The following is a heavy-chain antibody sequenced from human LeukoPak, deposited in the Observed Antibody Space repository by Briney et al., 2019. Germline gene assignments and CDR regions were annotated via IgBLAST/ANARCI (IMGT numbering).Heavy chain of an antibody. J-gene: IGHJ4*02. CDR2: IYSGGST. V-gene: IGHV3-53*01. D-gene: IGHD6-13*01. CDR3: ARDSYSSSWLGDY. CDR1: GFTVSSNY. Sequence: GGSLRLSCAASGFTVSSNYMSWVRQAPGKGLEWVSVIYSGGSTYYADSVKGRFTISRDNSKNTLYLQMNSLRAEDTAVYYCARDSYSSSWLGDYWGQGTLVTVSS.